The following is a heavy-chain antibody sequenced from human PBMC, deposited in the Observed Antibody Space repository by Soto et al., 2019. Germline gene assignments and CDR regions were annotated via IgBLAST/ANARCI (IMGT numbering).Heavy chain of an antibody. CDR2: VIPIFGTA. CDR1: GRTLSSHA. D-gene: IGHD3-9*01. V-gene: IGHV1-69*13. J-gene: IGHJ6*02. Sequence: SMKGSRKASGRTLSSHAINWGRPAPGQGLQGMGGVIPIFGTANYAQKFQGRVTITADESTSTAYMELSSLRSEDTAVHYCARALRGVYDILTDQTAILYYYYGMDVWGQGTTVTVSS. CDR3: ARALRGVYDILTDQTAILYYYYGMDV.